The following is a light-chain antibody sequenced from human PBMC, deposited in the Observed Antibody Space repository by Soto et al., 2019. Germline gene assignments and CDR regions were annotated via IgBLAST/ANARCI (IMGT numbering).Light chain of an antibody. J-gene: IGKJ5*01. CDR1: QTVRNF. CDR3: QQRYNWPPIT. V-gene: IGKV3-11*01. Sequence: EVVLTQSPATLSLSPGERATLSSRPSQTVRNFLLWFQQKPGQAPRLLIHDASNRAAGVPARFSGSGSGTDFTLTISSLEPEDFAVYYCQQRYNWPPITFGQGTRLEIK. CDR2: DAS.